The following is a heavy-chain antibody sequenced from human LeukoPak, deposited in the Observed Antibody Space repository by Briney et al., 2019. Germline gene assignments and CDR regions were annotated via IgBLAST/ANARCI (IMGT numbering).Heavy chain of an antibody. CDR1: GFTFSSYT. J-gene: IGHJ4*02. D-gene: IGHD4-23*01. V-gene: IGHV3-30-3*02. Sequence: GGSLRLSCAASGFTFSSYTIHWVRQAPGKGLHWVALISYDGSTKYYADSVKGRFTISRDNSKNTLYLQMNSLRAEDTAVYYCAKDMANERTTVAYCNDYWGQGTLVTVSS. CDR2: ISYDGSTK. CDR3: AKDMANERTTVAYCNDY.